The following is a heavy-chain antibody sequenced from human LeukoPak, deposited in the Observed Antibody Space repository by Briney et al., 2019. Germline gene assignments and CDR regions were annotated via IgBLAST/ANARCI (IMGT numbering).Heavy chain of an antibody. CDR2: INPNSGGT. Sequence: ASVKVSCKASGYTFTGYYMHWVRQAPGQGLEWMGWINPNSGGTNYAQKFQGRVTMTRDTSISTAYMELSRLRSDDTAVYYCARYSGPTIAAAGGNWFDPWGQGTRVTVSS. CDR1: GYTFTGYY. D-gene: IGHD6-13*01. V-gene: IGHV1-2*02. CDR3: ARYSGPTIAAAGGNWFDP. J-gene: IGHJ5*02.